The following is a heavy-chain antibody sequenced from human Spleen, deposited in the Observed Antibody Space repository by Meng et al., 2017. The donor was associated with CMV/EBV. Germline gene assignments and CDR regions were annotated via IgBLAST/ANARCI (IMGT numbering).Heavy chain of an antibody. V-gene: IGHV3-33*01. J-gene: IGHJ2*01. CDR1: FSFSSCG. D-gene: IGHD1-1*01. CDR2: RWEERGNK. Sequence: FSFSSCGRRGGRQDAGRGLEWGGGRWEERGNKYDAGSMEGHFTISRDNSKNTLYLQMNSLRAEDTAVYFCAGESSDPRLGSTRYFDLWGRGTLVTVSS. CDR3: AGESSDPRLGSTRYFDL.